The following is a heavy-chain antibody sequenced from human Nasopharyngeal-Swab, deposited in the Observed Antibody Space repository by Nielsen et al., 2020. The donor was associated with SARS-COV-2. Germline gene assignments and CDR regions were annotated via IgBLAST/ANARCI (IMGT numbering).Heavy chain of an antibody. CDR1: GFTFDDYV. Sequence: GGSLRLSCAASGFTFDDYVMHWVRQAPGKGLEWVSEISWNSRSIAYADSVKGRFTISRDNAKNSLYLQMNSLTTEDTALYYCATLVATDGYSDYWGQGTLVIVSS. CDR2: ISWNSRSI. D-gene: IGHD5-12*01. CDR3: ATLVATDGYSDY. V-gene: IGHV3-9*01. J-gene: IGHJ4*02.